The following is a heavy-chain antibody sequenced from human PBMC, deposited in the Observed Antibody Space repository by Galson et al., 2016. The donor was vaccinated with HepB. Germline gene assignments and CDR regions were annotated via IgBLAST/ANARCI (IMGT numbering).Heavy chain of an antibody. CDR1: NDSFSSGEYY. CDR3: ARAPLGLQRVLEFDF. CDR2: IYYRGST. V-gene: IGHV4-30-4*01. D-gene: IGHD3-3*01. J-gene: IGHJ5*01. Sequence: LSLTCTVSNDSFSSGEYYWNWIRQPPGKGLEWIGYIYYRGSTYYNPSLKSRVTISIDTSKNQFSLKLTSVTAADTAVYYCARAPLGLQRVLEFDFWGQGTLVTVSS.